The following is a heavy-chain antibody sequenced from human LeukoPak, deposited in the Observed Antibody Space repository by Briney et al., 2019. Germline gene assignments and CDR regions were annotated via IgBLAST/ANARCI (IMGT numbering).Heavy chain of an antibody. V-gene: IGHV3-7*04. CDR2: IKQDGGEK. Sequence: GGSLRLSWAASGFTFGTFWMSWVRQAPGKGLEWVPNIKQDGGEKNYVDSVKGRFTISRDNAKNSLYLQMNSLRAEDTAVYYCARDPHLTYWGQGTLVTVSS. J-gene: IGHJ4*02. CDR3: ARDPHLTY. CDR1: GFTFGTFW.